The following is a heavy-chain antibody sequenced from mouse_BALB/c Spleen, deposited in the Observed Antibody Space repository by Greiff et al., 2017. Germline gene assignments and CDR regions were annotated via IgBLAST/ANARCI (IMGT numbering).Heavy chain of an antibody. V-gene: IGHV5-12-1*01. CDR2: ISSGGGST. CDR3: ARQRYYRYDGAMDY. J-gene: IGHJ4*01. D-gene: IGHD2-14*01. CDR1: GFAFSSYD. Sequence: EVHLVESGGGLVKPGGSLKLSCAASGFAFSSYDMSWVRQTPEKRLEWVAYISSGGGSTYYPDTVKGRFTISRDNAKNTLYLQMSSLKSEDTAMYYCARQRYYRYDGAMDYWGQGTSVTVSS.